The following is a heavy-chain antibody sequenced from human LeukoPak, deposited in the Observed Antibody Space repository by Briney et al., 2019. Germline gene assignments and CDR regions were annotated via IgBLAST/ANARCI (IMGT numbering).Heavy chain of an antibody. CDR1: GFTFDDYA. CDR3: AKDGGSGEFDY. Sequence: GGSLRLSCAASGFTFDDYAMHWVRQAPGKGLEWVSGISWNSGSIGYADSVKGRFTISRDNAKNSLYLQMNSLRAEDMALYYCAKDGGSGEFDYWGQGTLVTASS. CDR2: ISWNSGSI. V-gene: IGHV3-9*03. J-gene: IGHJ4*02. D-gene: IGHD3-10*01.